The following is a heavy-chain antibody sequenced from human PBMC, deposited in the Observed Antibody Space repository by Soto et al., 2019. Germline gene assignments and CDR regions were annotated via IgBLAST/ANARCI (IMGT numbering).Heavy chain of an antibody. J-gene: IGHJ3*02. CDR3: AREVVVVTAMGLYDAFDI. CDR2: INAGNGNT. D-gene: IGHD2-21*02. V-gene: IGHV1-3*01. Sequence: ASVKVSCKASGYTFTSYAMHWVRQAPGQRLEWMGWINAGNGNTKYSQKFQGRVTITRDTSASTVYMELSSLRSEDTAVYYCAREVVVVTAMGLYDAFDIWGQGTMVTVSS. CDR1: GYTFTSYA.